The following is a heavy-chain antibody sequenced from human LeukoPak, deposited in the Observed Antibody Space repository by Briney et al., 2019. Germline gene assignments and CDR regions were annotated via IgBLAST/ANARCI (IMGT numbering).Heavy chain of an antibody. Sequence: SETLSLICTVSGGSLRSYYWSWIRQPLGKGLEWIGYIYYSGSTNYNPSLKSRVTISVDTSKNQFSLKLSSVTAADTAVYYCARETGSGSYDYWGQGTLVTVSS. CDR3: ARETGSGSYDY. V-gene: IGHV4-59*08. D-gene: IGHD3-10*01. J-gene: IGHJ4*02. CDR1: GGSLRSYY. CDR2: IYYSGST.